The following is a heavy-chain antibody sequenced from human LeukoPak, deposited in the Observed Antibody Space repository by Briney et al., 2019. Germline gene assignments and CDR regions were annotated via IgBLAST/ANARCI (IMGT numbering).Heavy chain of an antibody. Sequence: ASVKVSCKASGYTFTGYYMHWVRQAPGQGLEWMGRINPNSGGTNYAQKFQGRVTMTRDTSISTAYMELSRLRSDDTAVYYCARDEFGYYYGSGSYWSFDYWGQGTLVTVSS. D-gene: IGHD3-10*01. CDR3: ARDEFGYYYGSGSYWSFDY. J-gene: IGHJ4*02. CDR1: GYTFTGYY. V-gene: IGHV1-2*06. CDR2: INPNSGGT.